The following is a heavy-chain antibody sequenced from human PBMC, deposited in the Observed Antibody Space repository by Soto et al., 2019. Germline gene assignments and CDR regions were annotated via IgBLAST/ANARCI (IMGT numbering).Heavy chain of an antibody. D-gene: IGHD3-16*01. V-gene: IGHV4-34*01. CDR3: ARGRIMITFGGSWFDP. CDR2: SNHSGST. J-gene: IGHJ5*02. CDR1: GGSFSGYY. Sequence: QVQLQQWGAGLLKPSETLSLTCAVYGGSFSGYYWSWIRQPPGKGLEWIGESNHSGSTNYNPSLKSRVTISVDTSKNQFSLKLSSVTAADTAVYYCARGRIMITFGGSWFDPWGQGTLVTVSS.